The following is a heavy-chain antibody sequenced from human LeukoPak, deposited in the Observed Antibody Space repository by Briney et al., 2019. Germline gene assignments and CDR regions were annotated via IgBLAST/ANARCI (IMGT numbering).Heavy chain of an antibody. V-gene: IGHV1-18*01. CDR3: ARTYYDILTGYYSHFDY. D-gene: IGHD3-9*01. CDR2: ISAYNGNT. J-gene: IGHJ4*02. CDR1: GYTFTSYG. Sequence: ASVKVCCKASGYTFTSYGISWVRQAPGQGVEWMGWISAYNGNTNYAQKLQGRVTMTTDTSTSTAYMELRSLRSDDTAVYYCARTYYDILTGYYSHFDYWGQGTLVTVSS.